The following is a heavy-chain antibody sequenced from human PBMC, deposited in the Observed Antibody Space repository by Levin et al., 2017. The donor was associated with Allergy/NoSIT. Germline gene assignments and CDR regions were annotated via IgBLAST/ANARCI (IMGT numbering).Heavy chain of an antibody. V-gene: IGHV4-59*01. CDR1: GGSIGSYY. J-gene: IGHJ6*02. Sequence: SETLSLTCIVSGGSIGSYYWSWIRQPPGKGLEWIGYMYGGSTVYNPSLKSRVTISVDRSKNHVFMKLSSVTTADTALYYCERQIGGVGMDVWGQGTAVTVSS. CDR2: MYGGST. D-gene: IGHD2-8*02. CDR3: ERQIGGVGMDV.